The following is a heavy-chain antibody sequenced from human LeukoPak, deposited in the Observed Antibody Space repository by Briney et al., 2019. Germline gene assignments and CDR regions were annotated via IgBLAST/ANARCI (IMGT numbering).Heavy chain of an antibody. Sequence: ASVKVSCKASRYIITTYGITWVRQAPGQGLEWMGIINPSGGSTSYAQKFQGRVTMTRDTSTSTVYMELSSLRSEDTAVYYCARSRVWFGDFDYWGQGTLVTVSS. CDR1: RYIITTYG. V-gene: IGHV1-46*01. D-gene: IGHD3-10*01. J-gene: IGHJ4*02. CDR3: ARSRVWFGDFDY. CDR2: INPSGGST.